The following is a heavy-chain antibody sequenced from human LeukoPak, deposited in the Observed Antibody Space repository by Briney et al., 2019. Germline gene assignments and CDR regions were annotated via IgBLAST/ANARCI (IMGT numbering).Heavy chain of an antibody. CDR2: IIPILGIA. CDR1: GGTFSSYA. J-gene: IGHJ3*02. CDR3: AREALKHAFDI. Sequence: SVKVSCKASGGTFSSYAISWVRQAPGQGLEWMGRIIPILGIANYAQKFQGRVTITADKSTSTAYMELSSLRSEDTAVYYCAREALKHAFDIWGQGTMVTVSS. V-gene: IGHV1-69*04.